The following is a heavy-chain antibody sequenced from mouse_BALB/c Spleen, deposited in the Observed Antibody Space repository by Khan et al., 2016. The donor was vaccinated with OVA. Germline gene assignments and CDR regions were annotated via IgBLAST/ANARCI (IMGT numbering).Heavy chain of an antibody. CDR3: ARRTLDY. V-gene: IGHV1S135*01. J-gene: IGHJ4*01. CDR2: IDPFNGGT. Sequence: VQLQQSGPELMKPGASVKISCKASDYSFTSYYMHWVKQSHGKSLEWIGCIDPFNGGTTYNQKLKGKATLTVDKSSSTAYMHLSTLTSEDSAVYYCARRTLDYWGQGTSVTVSS. CDR1: DYSFTSYY.